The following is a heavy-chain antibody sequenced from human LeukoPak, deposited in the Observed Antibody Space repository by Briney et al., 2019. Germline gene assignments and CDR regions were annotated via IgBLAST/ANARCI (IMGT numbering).Heavy chain of an antibody. CDR3: AGESIAARPAWFDP. CDR1: GYTFTSYG. V-gene: IGHV1-69*05. J-gene: IGHJ5*02. Sequence: GASVKVSCKASGYTFTSYGISWVRQAPGQGIEWMGGIIPIFGTANYAQKFQGRVTITTDESTSTAYMELSSLRSEDTAVYYCAGESIAARPAWFDPWGQGTLVTVSS. CDR2: IIPIFGTA. D-gene: IGHD6-6*01.